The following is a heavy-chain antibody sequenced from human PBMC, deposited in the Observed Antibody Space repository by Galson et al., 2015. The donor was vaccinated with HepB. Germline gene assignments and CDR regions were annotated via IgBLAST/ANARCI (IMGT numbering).Heavy chain of an antibody. V-gene: IGHV3-53*01. J-gene: IGHJ6*03. CDR1: GFTVSSNY. D-gene: IGHD4/OR15-4a*01. CDR2: IYSGGST. Sequence: SLRLSCAASGFTVSSNYMSWVRQAPGKGLEWVSVIYSGGSTYYADSVKGRFTISRDNSKNTLYLQMNSLRAEDTAVYYCARDSGLTADYYYYMDVWGKGTTVTVSS. CDR3: ARDSGLTADYYYYMDV.